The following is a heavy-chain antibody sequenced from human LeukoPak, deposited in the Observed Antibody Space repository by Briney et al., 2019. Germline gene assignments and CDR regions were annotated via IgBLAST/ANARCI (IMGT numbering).Heavy chain of an antibody. CDR1: GYTFTSYG. CDR2: INSNTGGP. D-gene: IGHD4-11*01. J-gene: IGHJ3*02. CDR3: ARAMTRNAFDI. Sequence: ASVKVSCKASGYTFTSYGISWVRQAPGQGLEWMGWINSNTGGPNYAQKFQGRVTMTRDTSISTAYMELSRLRSDDTAVYYCARAMTRNAFDIWGQGTMVTVSS. V-gene: IGHV1-2*02.